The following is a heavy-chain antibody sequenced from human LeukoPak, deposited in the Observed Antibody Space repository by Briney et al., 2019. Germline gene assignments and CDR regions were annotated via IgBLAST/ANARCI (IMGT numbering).Heavy chain of an antibody. J-gene: IGHJ4*02. Sequence: SETLSLTCAVSGGSISCGDYSWSWIRQPPGNGLEWIGYIYHTGNTNYNPSLKSRVTISVARSKNQFSLRLSSVTAADTAVYYCARARESMATAGSYFDYWGQGTLVTVSS. CDR1: GGSISCGDYS. CDR2: IYHTGNT. D-gene: IGHD6-13*01. CDR3: ARARESMATAGSYFDY. V-gene: IGHV4-30-2*01.